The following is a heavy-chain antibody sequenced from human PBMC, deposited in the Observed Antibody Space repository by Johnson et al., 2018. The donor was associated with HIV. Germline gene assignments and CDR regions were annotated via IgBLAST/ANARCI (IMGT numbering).Heavy chain of an antibody. J-gene: IGHJ3*01. V-gene: IGHV3-7*01. CDR3: AVLCSGCADAFDV. D-gene: IGHD3-10*01. CDR1: GFTFSSYW. CDR2: IKQDGSEK. Sequence: MLLVESGGGLVQPGGSLRLSCAASGFTFSSYWMSWVRQAPGKGLEWLANIKQDGSEKYYVDSVKGRFTISRDNAKNSLYRQMNSLRAEDGAVYYCAVLCSGCADAFDVWGQGTMVTVS.